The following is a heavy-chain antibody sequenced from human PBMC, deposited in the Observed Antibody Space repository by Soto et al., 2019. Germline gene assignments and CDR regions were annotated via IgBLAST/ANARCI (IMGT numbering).Heavy chain of an antibody. Sequence: PGGSLRLSCAASGFTFSSYTMNWVRQAPGKGLAWVSSISSSSSYIYYADSVKGRFTISRDNAKNSLYLQMNSLRAEDTAVYYCARDRDYGPQGTLSMDVWGQGTTVTVSS. CDR3: ARDRDYGPQGTLSMDV. CDR2: ISSSSSYI. D-gene: IGHD4-17*01. CDR1: GFTFSSYT. V-gene: IGHV3-21*01. J-gene: IGHJ6*02.